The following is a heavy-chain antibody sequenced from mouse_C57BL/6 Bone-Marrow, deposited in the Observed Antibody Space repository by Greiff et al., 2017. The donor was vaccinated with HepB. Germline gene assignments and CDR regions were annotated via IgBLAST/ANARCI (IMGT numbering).Heavy chain of an antibody. V-gene: IGHV10-1*01. CDR3: VEGYYDFDY. D-gene: IGHD2-3*01. Sequence: EVQLVESGGGLVQPKGSLKLSCAASGFSFNTYAMHWVRQAPGKGLEWVARIRSKSNNYATYYAVSEKDRFTISRDDAESMLYLQMPNLKTEDTAMYYYVEGYYDFDYWGQGTTLTVSS. CDR1: GFSFNTYA. J-gene: IGHJ2*01. CDR2: IRSKSNNYAT.